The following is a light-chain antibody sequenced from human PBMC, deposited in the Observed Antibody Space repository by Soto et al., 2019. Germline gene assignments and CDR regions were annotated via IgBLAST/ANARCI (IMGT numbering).Light chain of an antibody. Sequence: QSVLTQPPSASGTPGQRVTISCSGSSSNIGSNYVYWYQQLPGPAPKLLIYRNNQRPSGVPDRFSGSKSGTSASLAISGLRSEDEADYYCAAWDDSLSGLVVFGGGTQLTVL. V-gene: IGLV1-47*01. CDR3: AAWDDSLSGLVV. CDR1: SSNIGSNY. CDR2: RNN. J-gene: IGLJ2*01.